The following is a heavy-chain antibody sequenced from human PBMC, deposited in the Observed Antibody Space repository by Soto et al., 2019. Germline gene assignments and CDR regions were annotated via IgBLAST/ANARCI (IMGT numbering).Heavy chain of an antibody. CDR3: AKRTSGSDDYFDY. CDR2: ISGSGGST. CDR1: GFTFSSYA. Sequence: GGSLTLSFAASGFTFSSYAMSWVRQAPGEGLERVSVISGSGGSTNYADSVKGRFSISRDNFENTLYLQMNSLRADDTAVYYCAKRTSGSDDYFDYWGQGTLVTVSS. J-gene: IGHJ4*02. D-gene: IGHD1-26*01. V-gene: IGHV3-23*01.